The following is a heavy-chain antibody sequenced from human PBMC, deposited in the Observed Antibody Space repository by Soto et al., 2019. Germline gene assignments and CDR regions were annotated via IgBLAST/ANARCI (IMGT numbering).Heavy chain of an antibody. Sequence: SLKISCKVSGYDFTNYWISWVRQMPGKGLEWMGRIDPSDSYTTYNPSFQGHVTMSADKSITTAYLQWSGLKASDTAIYYCARLQYDILTGAHDHWGQGTPVTVSS. CDR1: GYDFTNYW. V-gene: IGHV5-10-1*01. J-gene: IGHJ4*02. CDR3: ARLQYDILTGAHDH. CDR2: IDPSDSYT. D-gene: IGHD3-9*01.